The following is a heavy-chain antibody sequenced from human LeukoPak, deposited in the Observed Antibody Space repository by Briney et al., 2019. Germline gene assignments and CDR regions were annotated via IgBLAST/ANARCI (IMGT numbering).Heavy chain of an antibody. Sequence: PGGSLRLSCAASGFTFSSYAMSWARPPPGKGLEWGSAISGSGGSTYYADSVKGRFTMSRDNSKNTLYLQMTSLRAEDTAVYYCANFERTVAGPYNWFDPWGQGTLVTVSS. CDR3: ANFERTVAGPYNWFDP. CDR2: ISGSGGST. CDR1: GFTFSSYA. V-gene: IGHV3-23*01. J-gene: IGHJ5*02. D-gene: IGHD6-19*01.